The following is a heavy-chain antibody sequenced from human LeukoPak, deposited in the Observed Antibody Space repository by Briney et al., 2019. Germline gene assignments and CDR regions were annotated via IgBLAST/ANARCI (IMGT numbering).Heavy chain of an antibody. CDR2: INHSGST. CDR1: GGSFSGYY. J-gene: IGHJ4*02. V-gene: IGHV4-34*01. D-gene: IGHD3-10*01. CDR3: AGGGWFGEFDY. Sequence: SETLSLTCAVYGGSFSGYYWSWIRQPPGKGLEWIGEINHSGSTNYNPSLKSRVTISVDTSKNQFSLKLSSVTAADTAVYYCAGGGWFGEFDYWGQGTLVTVSS.